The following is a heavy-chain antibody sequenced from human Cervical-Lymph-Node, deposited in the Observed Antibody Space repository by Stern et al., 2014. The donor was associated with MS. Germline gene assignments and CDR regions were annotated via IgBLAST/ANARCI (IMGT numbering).Heavy chain of an antibody. CDR2: IYHSGAS. Sequence: VQLVESGPGLVKPSGTLSLTCAVSGGSVSSTNWWSWVRQSPGKGLEWIGNIYHSGASNYRPSLRSRVSISLANSKNHLSLHLTSVTAADTAVYYCARERQQYCNSEGCSYWYFDLWGRGTLVTVSS. CDR3: ARERQQYCNSEGCSYWYFDL. V-gene: IGHV4-4*02. CDR1: GGSVSSTNW. J-gene: IGHJ2*01. D-gene: IGHD2/OR15-2a*01.